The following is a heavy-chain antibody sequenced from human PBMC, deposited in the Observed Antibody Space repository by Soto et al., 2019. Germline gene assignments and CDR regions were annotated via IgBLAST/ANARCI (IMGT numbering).Heavy chain of an antibody. J-gene: IGHJ4*02. Sequence: SEPLSLTCTVSGGSIGSYYGSWIRQPPGKGLEWIGYIYYSGSTNYNPSLKSRVTISVDTSKNQFSLKLSSVTAADTAVYYCARGVRMGDFDYWGQGTLVTVSS. V-gene: IGHV4-59*01. CDR3: ARGVRMGDFDY. CDR2: IYYSGST. D-gene: IGHD3-10*01. CDR1: GGSIGSYY.